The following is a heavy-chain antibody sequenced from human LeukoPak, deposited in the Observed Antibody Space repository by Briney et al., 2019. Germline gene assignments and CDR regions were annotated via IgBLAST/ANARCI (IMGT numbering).Heavy chain of an antibody. CDR3: ARDGISCSGGHCYFAS. Sequence: GGSLRLSCATSGFIFGNYWMHWVRQAPGKGLVWVLRINNDGSSTTYADSVKGRFTISRDNARNTLYLQMNSLRAEDTAVYYCARDGISCSGGHCYFASWGQGTLVTVSS. V-gene: IGHV3-74*01. J-gene: IGHJ4*02. CDR2: INNDGSST. D-gene: IGHD2-15*01. CDR1: GFIFGNYW.